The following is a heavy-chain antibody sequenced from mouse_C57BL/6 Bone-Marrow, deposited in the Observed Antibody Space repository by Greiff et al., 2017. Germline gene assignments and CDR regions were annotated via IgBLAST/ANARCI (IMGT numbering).Heavy chain of an antibody. J-gene: IGHJ2*01. CDR2: IDPENGDT. D-gene: IGHD1-1*02. CDR1: GFNIKDDY. CDR3: TTLWYFDY. V-gene: IGHV14-4*01. Sequence: EVKLVESGAELVRPGASVKLSCTASGFNIKDDYMHWVKQRPEQGLEWIGWIDPENGDTEYASKFQGKATITADTSSNTAYLPLSSLTSEDTAVYYCTTLWYFDYWGQGTTLTVSS.